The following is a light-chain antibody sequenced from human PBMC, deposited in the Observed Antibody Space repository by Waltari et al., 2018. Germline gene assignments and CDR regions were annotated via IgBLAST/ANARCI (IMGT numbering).Light chain of an antibody. CDR2: EAS. V-gene: IGKV1-5*03. J-gene: IGKJ2*01. Sequence: DIQMTQSPSTLSASVGDRVTITCRASQSVSSWLAWYQQKSGKAPKLLIYEASSLESGVPSRFSGSGSGTEFTLTINSLQPDDFATYYCQQYYSYSYTFGQGTKLEIK. CDR1: QSVSSW. CDR3: QQYYSYSYT.